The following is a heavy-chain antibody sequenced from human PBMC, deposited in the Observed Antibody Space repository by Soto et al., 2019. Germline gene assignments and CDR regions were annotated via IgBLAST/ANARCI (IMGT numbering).Heavy chain of an antibody. CDR2: IIPIFGTA. Sequence: QVQLVQSGAEVKKPGSSVKVSCKASGGTFSSYAISWVRQAPGQGLEWMGGIIPIFGTANYAQKLQGRVTITAAECTSTAYMELSSLRSEDTAVYYCASLEGPYYYYGMDVWGQGTTVTVSS. J-gene: IGHJ6*02. V-gene: IGHV1-69*12. CDR1: GGTFSSYA. CDR3: ASLEGPYYYYGMDV.